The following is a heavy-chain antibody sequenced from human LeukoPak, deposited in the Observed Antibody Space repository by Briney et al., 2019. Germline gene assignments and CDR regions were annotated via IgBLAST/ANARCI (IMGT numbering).Heavy chain of an antibody. CDR1: GYTFTGYY. CDR3: ARATWDCSSTSCYTPDY. CDR2: INPNSGGT. V-gene: IGHV1-2*02. D-gene: IGHD2-2*02. J-gene: IGHJ4*02. Sequence: GASVKVSCKASGYTFTGYYMHWVRQAPGQGLEWMGWINPNSGGTNYAQKFQGRVTMTRDTSISTAYMELSRLRSDDTAVCYCARATWDCSSTSCYTPDYWGQGTLVTVSS.